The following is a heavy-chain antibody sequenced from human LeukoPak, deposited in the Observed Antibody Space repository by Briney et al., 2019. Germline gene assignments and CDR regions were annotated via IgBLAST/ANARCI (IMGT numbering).Heavy chain of an antibody. D-gene: IGHD3-3*01. J-gene: IGHJ5*02. CDR2: INPNSGGT. CDR3: AREENTIFGVVRGWFDP. Sequence: GASVKVSCKASGYTFTGYYMHWVRQAPGQGLEWMGWINPNSGGTNYAQKFQGRVTMTRDTSISTAYMELSRLRSDDTAVYYCAREENTIFGVVRGWFDPWGQGTLVTVSS. CDR1: GYTFTGYY. V-gene: IGHV1-2*02.